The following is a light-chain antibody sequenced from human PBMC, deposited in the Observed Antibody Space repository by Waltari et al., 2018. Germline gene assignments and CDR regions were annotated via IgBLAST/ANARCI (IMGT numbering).Light chain of an antibody. Sequence: EIVMTQSPAPLSVSPGERATLSCRASQSVRSNLAWYQQTPGQAPRPLIYGASTSATGGPARFSGSGSGREFTLTISSLQSEDFAVYYCQHYNDGPEWTFGQGTKVEIK. CDR3: QHYNDGPEWT. J-gene: IGKJ1*01. CDR2: GAS. CDR1: QSVRSN. V-gene: IGKV3-15*01.